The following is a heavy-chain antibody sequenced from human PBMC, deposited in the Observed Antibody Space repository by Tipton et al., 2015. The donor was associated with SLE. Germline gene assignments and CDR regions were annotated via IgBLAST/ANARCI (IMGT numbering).Heavy chain of an antibody. J-gene: IGHJ6*03. Sequence: SLRLSCAASGFAFSSYVMHWVRQTPGKGLEWVAVISYDGSNKYYADSVKGRFTISRDNSKNTLYLQMNSLRAEDTAIYYCAKMIYAYGYHDFYYMDVWGKGTTVTVSS. CDR3: AKMIYAYGYHDFYYMDV. D-gene: IGHD5-18*01. V-gene: IGHV3-30*04. CDR2: ISYDGSNK. CDR1: GFAFSSYV.